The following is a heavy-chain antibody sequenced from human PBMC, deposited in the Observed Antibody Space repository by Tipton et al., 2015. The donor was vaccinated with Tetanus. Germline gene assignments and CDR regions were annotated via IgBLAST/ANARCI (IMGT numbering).Heavy chain of an antibody. CDR2: IYYTGST. V-gene: IGHV4-59*01. Sequence: TLSLTCTVSGVSITSNYWSWIRQSPGKGLEWIGYIYYTGSTSYNPSLESRVTISADTPKNQFSLKLSSVTAADTAVYYCAREESFWSGFLNWGLGALVTVSS. D-gene: IGHD3-3*01. CDR3: AREESFWSGFLN. CDR1: GVSITSNY. J-gene: IGHJ4*02.